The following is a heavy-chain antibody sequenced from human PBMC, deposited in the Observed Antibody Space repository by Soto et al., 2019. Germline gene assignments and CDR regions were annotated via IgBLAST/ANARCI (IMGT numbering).Heavy chain of an antibody. Sequence: PSETLSLTCTVSGGSISSSSYYWGWIRQPPGKGLEWIGSIYYSGSTYYNPSLKSRVTISVDTSKNQFSLKLSSVTAADTAVYYCARHKSSVTMVRGVIIPVVGWFDPWGQGTLVTVSS. D-gene: IGHD3-10*01. CDR3: ARHKSSVTMVRGVIIPVVGWFDP. V-gene: IGHV4-39*01. CDR1: GGSISSSSYY. J-gene: IGHJ5*02. CDR2: IYYSGST.